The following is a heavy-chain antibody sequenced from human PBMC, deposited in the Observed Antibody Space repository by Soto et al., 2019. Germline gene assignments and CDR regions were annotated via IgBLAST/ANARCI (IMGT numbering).Heavy chain of an antibody. CDR3: ARGEAGYCTNGVCYESPYYYYMDV. CDR1: GFTFSSYS. Sequence: GGSLRLSCAASGFTFSSYSMNWVRQAPGKGLEWVSSISSSSSYIYYADSVKGRFTISRDNAKNSLYLQMNSLRAEDTAVYYCARGEAGYCTNGVCYESPYYYYMDVWGKGTTVTVSS. CDR2: ISSSSSYI. D-gene: IGHD2-8*01. J-gene: IGHJ6*03. V-gene: IGHV3-21*01.